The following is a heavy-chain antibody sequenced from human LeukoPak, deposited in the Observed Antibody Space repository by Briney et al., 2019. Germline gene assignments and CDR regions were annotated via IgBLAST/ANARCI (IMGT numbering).Heavy chain of an antibody. J-gene: IGHJ4*02. CDR3: ARGRMVRGVIAPDY. Sequence: SETLSLTCTVSGGSISSYYWSWIRQPPGKGLEGIGYIYYSGSTNYNPSLKSRVTISVDTSKNQFSLKLSSVTAADTAVYYCARGRMVRGVIAPDYCGQGTLVTVSS. CDR1: GGSISSYY. CDR2: IYYSGST. D-gene: IGHD3-10*01. V-gene: IGHV4-59*01.